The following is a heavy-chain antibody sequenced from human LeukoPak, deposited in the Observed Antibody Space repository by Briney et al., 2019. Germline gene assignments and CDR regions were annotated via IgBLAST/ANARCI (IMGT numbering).Heavy chain of an antibody. Sequence: GESLKISCKGSGYSFTSHWIGWVRQMPGKGLEWMGIIYPGDSETRYSPSFQGQVTISADKSISTAYLQWSSLKASDTAIYYCARHLSSITSCPNYWGQGTLVTVSS. CDR3: ARHLSSITSCPNY. D-gene: IGHD2-2*01. CDR1: GYSFTSHW. J-gene: IGHJ4*02. V-gene: IGHV5-51*01. CDR2: IYPGDSET.